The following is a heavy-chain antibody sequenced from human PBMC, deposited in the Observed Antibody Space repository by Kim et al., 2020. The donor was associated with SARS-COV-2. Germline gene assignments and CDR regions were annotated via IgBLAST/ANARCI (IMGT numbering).Heavy chain of an antibody. D-gene: IGHD3-10*01. Sequence: TLSLTCTVSGGSISSGGYYWSWIRQHPGKGLEWIGYIYYSGSTYYNPSLKSRVTISVDTSKNQFSLKLSSVTAADTAVYYCAREDGGSGSYPGGYFDYWGQGTLVTVSS. CDR2: IYYSGST. CDR1: GGSISSGGYY. V-gene: IGHV4-31*03. CDR3: AREDGGSGSYPGGYFDY. J-gene: IGHJ4*02.